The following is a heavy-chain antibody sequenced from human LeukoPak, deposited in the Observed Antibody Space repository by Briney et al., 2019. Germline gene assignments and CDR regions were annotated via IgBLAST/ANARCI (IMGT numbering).Heavy chain of an antibody. V-gene: IGHV3-30-3*01. Sequence: PGGSLRLSCAASGFTFSSYAMHWVRQAPGKGLEWVAVISYDGSNKYYADSVKGRFTISRDNSKNTLYLQMNGLRAEDTAVYYCAREDFDYWGQGTLVTVSS. J-gene: IGHJ4*02. CDR1: GFTFSSYA. CDR3: AREDFDY. CDR2: ISYDGSNK.